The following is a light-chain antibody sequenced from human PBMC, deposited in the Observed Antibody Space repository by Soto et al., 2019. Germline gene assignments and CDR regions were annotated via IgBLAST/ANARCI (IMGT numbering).Light chain of an antibody. CDR3: QQYFEWPPMT. V-gene: IGKV3-15*01. Sequence: VMTQSPATLSVSPGERATLSCWASETVATNLAWYQQKPGQAPRLLISGASTRAAGISGRFRGSGSGTQFTLTISSLRSEDSAMYYCQQYFEWPPMTFGQGTKVEI. J-gene: IGKJ1*01. CDR2: GAS. CDR1: ETVATN.